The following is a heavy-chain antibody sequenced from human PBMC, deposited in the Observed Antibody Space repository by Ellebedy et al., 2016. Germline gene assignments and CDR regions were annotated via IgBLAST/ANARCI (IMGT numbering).Heavy chain of an antibody. V-gene: IGHV4-39*07. CDR3: ARVVLVVNANYYYYYMDV. CDR2: IYYSGST. D-gene: IGHD2-8*02. CDR1: GGSISSSSYY. J-gene: IGHJ6*03. Sequence: SETLSLXCTVSGGSISSSSYYWGWIRQPPGKGLEWIGSIYYSGSTYYNPSLKSRVTISVDTSKNQFSLKLSSVTAADTAVYYCARVVLVVNANYYYYYMDVWGKGTTVTVSS.